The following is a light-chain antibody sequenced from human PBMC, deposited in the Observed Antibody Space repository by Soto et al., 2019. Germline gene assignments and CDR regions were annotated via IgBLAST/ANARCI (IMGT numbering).Light chain of an antibody. CDR1: QYINTR. V-gene: IGKV3-11*01. Sequence: EIVLTQSPGTLSSFPCDRVTLSCRASQYINTRLAWYQHRPGQAPRLLIYQTSIRAAGIPARFSASGSGTDFTLTISDVQPEDFALYYCHQRQSWPRTFGQGTKVDIK. J-gene: IGKJ1*01. CDR2: QTS. CDR3: HQRQSWPRT.